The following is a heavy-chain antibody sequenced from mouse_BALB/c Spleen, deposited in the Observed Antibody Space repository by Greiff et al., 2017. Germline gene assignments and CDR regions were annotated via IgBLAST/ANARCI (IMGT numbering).Heavy chain of an antibody. Sequence: QVQLQQPGAELVKPGASVKLSCKASGYTFTSYWMHWVKQRPGQGLEWIGEIDPSDSYTNYNQKFKGKATLTVDKSSSTAYMQLSSLTSEDSAVYYCARAYGSSYWYFDVWGAGTTVTVSS. CDR1: GYTFTSYW. CDR2: IDPSDSYT. D-gene: IGHD1-1*01. J-gene: IGHJ1*01. V-gene: IGHV1-69*02. CDR3: ARAYGSSYWYFDV.